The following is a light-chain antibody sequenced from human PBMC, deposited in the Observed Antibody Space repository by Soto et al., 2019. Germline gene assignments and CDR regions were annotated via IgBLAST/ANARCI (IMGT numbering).Light chain of an antibody. V-gene: IGKV1-12*01. Sequence: DIQMTHSPSSVSASVGDRVTITCRSSQDIGNLLLWYQQKQGKAPNLLIFVSSSLQSGVPSRFIGNTSGTDFTLAVSILQPEDSATYFCQKTNSVPPTLGQGTQLEI. CDR1: QDIGNL. CDR2: VSS. CDR3: QKTNSVPPT. J-gene: IGKJ1*01.